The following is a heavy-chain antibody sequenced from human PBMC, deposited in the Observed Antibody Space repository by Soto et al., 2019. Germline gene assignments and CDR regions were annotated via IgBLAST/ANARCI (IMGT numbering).Heavy chain of an antibody. J-gene: IGHJ4*02. D-gene: IGHD3-3*01. CDR2: ISSSSSYI. Sequence: PGGSLRLSCAASGFTFSSYGMNWVRQAPGKGLEWVSSISSSSSYIYYADSVKGRFTISRDNAKNSLYLQMNSLRAEDTAVYYCGRDFHDFWGGYGEDYYFDYWGQGTLVTVSS. V-gene: IGHV3-21*01. CDR1: GFTFSSYG. CDR3: GRDFHDFWGGYGEDYYFDY.